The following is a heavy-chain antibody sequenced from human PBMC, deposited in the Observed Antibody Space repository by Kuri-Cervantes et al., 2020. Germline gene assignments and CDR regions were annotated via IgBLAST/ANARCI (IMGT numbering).Heavy chain of an antibody. CDR2: MNPNSGHT. J-gene: IGHJ3*02. Sequence: SVKVSCKASGYTFTIYDINWVRQATGQGLEWMGWMNPNSGHTGYAQKFQGRLTMTRDTSISTAYMELSSLRSDDTAVYYCARGHYGSSGPPLDIWGRGTMVTVSS. V-gene: IGHV1-8*02. CDR1: GYTFTIYD. CDR3: ARGHYGSSGPPLDI. D-gene: IGHD3-22*01.